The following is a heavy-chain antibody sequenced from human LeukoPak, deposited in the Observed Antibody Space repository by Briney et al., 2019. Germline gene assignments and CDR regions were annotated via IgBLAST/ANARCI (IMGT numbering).Heavy chain of an antibody. CDR1: GYTFSIYN. CDR2: INPSGGSA. V-gene: IGHV1-46*01. CDR3: AREGVAATGLDY. J-gene: IGHJ4*02. Sequence: ASVKVSCKASGYTFSIYNMHWVRQAPGQGLEWMGIINPSGGSASDAQKFQGRLTMTRDTSTSTLYMELSSLRSEDTAAYYCAREGVAATGLDYWGRGTLVTVSS. D-gene: IGHD6-13*01.